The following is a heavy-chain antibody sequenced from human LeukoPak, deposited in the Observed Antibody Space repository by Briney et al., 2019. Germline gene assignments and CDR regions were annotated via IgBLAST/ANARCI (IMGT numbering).Heavy chain of an antibody. CDR2: INYNGAIT. D-gene: IGHD3-10*01. CDR1: GLTFVDYG. CDR3: AREVATMVRGVMETTLFDP. Sequence: PGGSLRLSCATSGLTFVDYGLSWVRRAPGKGLEWLCAINYNGAITDYADSVKGRFTISRDNAKNSLYLRMDSLRAEDTAVYYCAREVATMVRGVMETTLFDPWGQGTLVTVSS. J-gene: IGHJ5*02. V-gene: IGHV3-20*04.